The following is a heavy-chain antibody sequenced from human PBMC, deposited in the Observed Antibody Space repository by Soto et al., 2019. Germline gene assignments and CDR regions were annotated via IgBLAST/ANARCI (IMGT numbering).Heavy chain of an antibody. V-gene: IGHV1-18*01. D-gene: IGHD2-15*01. CDR3: ARAGPGYCSGGSCPSGAFDI. CDR1: GYTFTSYG. J-gene: IGHJ3*02. Sequence: ASVKVSCKASGYTFTSYGISWVRQAPGQGLEGMGWISAYNGNTNYAQKLQGRVTMTTDTSTSTAYMELRSLRSDDTAVYYCARAGPGYCSGGSCPSGAFDIWGQGTMVTVSS. CDR2: ISAYNGNT.